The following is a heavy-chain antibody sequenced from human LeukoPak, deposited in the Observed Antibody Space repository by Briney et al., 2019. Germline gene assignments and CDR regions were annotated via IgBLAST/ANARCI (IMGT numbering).Heavy chain of an antibody. V-gene: IGHV3-48*03. CDR2: ISSSGSTI. CDR1: GFTFSSYE. CDR3: ARGDRNSSPY. J-gene: IGHJ4*02. D-gene: IGHD2/OR15-2a*01. Sequence: GGSLRLSCAASGFTFSSYEMNWVRQAPGKGLEWVSYISSSGSTIYYADSVKGRFTISRDNAKNSLYLQMNSLRAEDTAVYYCARGDRNSSPYWGQGTLVTVSS.